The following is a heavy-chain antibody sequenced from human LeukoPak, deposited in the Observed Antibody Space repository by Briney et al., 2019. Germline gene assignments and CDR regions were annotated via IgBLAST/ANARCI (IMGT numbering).Heavy chain of an antibody. CDR2: IYRSGST. D-gene: IGHD3-3*01. CDR1: GVSISSGGYS. V-gene: IGHV4-30-2*01. Sequence: PSETLSLTCAVSGVSISSGGYSWSWIRQPPGKGQEWIGYIYRSGSTYYNPSLKSRVTISVDRSKNQFSLKLSSVTAADTAVYYCARGPVLRFLEWLEDYGMDVWGQGTTVTVSS. CDR3: ARGPVLRFLEWLEDYGMDV. J-gene: IGHJ6*02.